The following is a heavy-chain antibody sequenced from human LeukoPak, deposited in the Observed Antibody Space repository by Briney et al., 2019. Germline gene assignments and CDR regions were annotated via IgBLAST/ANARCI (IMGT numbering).Heavy chain of an antibody. D-gene: IGHD1/OR15-1a*01. CDR2: ISTSSSII. CDR1: GFTYSSYS. J-gene: IGHJ4*02. V-gene: IGHV3-48*01. Sequence: GGSLRLSCAASGFTYSSYSMNWVRQAPGKGLEWVSYISTSSSIIYYADSVKGRFTISRDNAKNSLYLQMNSLRAEDTALYYCARGTYYFDYWGQGTLVTVSS. CDR3: ARGTYYFDY.